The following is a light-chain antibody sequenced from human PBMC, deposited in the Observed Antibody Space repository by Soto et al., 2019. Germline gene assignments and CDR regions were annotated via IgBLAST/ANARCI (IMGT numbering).Light chain of an antibody. CDR1: SSEVGAYKY. CDR2: EVT. Sequence: QSALTQPPSASGSPGQSVTISCTGTSSEVGAYKYVSWYQQYPGKAPKLMIYEVTKRPSGVPDRFSGSKSGNTASLTVSGFQAEDEADYYCTSYVGDDIWVFGGATKLTVL. CDR3: TSYVGDDIWV. J-gene: IGLJ3*02. V-gene: IGLV2-8*01.